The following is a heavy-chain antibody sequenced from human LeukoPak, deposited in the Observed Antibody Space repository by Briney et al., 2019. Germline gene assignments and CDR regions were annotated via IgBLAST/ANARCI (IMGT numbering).Heavy chain of an antibody. D-gene: IGHD3-3*01. CDR2: IIPIFGTA. V-gene: IGHV1-69*13. CDR1: GGTFSSYA. CDR3: ARDIGSPSGFWSGYYKSYYYGMDV. Sequence: SVKVSCKASGGTFSSYAISWVRQAPGQGLEWMGGIIPIFGTANYAQKFQGRVTITADESTSTAYMEPSSLRSEDTAVYYCARDIGSPSGFWSGYYKSYYYGMDVWGQGTTVTVSS. J-gene: IGHJ6*02.